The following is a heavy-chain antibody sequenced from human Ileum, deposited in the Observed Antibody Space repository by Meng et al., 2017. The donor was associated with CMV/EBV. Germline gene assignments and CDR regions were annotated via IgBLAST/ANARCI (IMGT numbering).Heavy chain of an antibody. CDR1: GGSIISGSHY. D-gene: IGHD6-13*01. CDR3: ARGKAVGTGH. CDR2: IHTSGST. V-gene: IGHV4-61*02. J-gene: IGHJ4*02. Sequence: LLQDAGPRLLKPSQTLALSCTVSGGSIISGSHYWSWIRQSAGKGLEWIGRIHTSGSTNYNPSLESRVTISIDTSRNQFSLKLTSVTAADTAVYFCARGKAVGTGHWGQGTLVTVSS.